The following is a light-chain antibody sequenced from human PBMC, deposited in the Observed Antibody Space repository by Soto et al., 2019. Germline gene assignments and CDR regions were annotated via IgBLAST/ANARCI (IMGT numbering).Light chain of an antibody. CDR3: QQYNNWPLT. Sequence: EIVMTQSPATLSVSPGERATLSCRASQSVSSNLAWYQQKPGQAPRLLIYGASTRATGIPARFSGSGSGTDFPLTLSSLQSEDFAVYYCQQYNNWPLTFGGGTKVEIK. V-gene: IGKV3D-15*01. CDR2: GAS. CDR1: QSVSSN. J-gene: IGKJ4*01.